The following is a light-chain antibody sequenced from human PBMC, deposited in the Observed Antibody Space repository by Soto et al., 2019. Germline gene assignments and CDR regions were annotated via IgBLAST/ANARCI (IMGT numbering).Light chain of an antibody. CDR2: LGS. Sequence: DIVMTQSPLSLPVTPGEPASISCRSSQSLLHSNGFNYLDWYLKKPGQSPQLLIYLGSNRASGVPDRFSGSGSGTDFTLKISRVEAEDVGVYYCMQRIDFPRTFGQGTKVDIK. V-gene: IGKV2-28*01. CDR3: MQRIDFPRT. J-gene: IGKJ1*01. CDR1: QSLLHSNGFNY.